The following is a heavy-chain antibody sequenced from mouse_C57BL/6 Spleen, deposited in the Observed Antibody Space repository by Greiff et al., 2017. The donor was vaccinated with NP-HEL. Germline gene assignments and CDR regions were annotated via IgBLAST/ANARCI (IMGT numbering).Heavy chain of an antibody. J-gene: IGHJ1*03. CDR2: IRSKSSNYAT. CDR1: GFTFTTYA. V-gene: IGHV10-3*01. CDR3: VRDPSLLRPSLWYFDV. Sequence: EVQLQQSGGGLVQPKGSLKLSCAASGFTFTTYAMHWVRQAPGKGLEWVARIRSKSSNYATYYADSVKDRFTISRDASQSMLYLQMNNLKTEDTAMYYCVRDPSLLRPSLWYFDVWGTGTTVTVSS. D-gene: IGHD1-2*01.